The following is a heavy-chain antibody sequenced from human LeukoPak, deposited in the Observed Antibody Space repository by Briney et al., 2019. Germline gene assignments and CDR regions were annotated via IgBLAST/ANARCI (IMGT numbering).Heavy chain of an antibody. D-gene: IGHD6-19*01. CDR2: IIPIFGTA. CDR3: ARDLYSSGRHYYYYYGMGV. V-gene: IGHV1-69*13. Sequence: SVKVSCKASGGTFSSYAISWVRQAPGQGLEWMGGIIPIFGTANYAQKFQGRVTITADESTSTAYMELSSLRSEDTAVYYCARDLYSSGRHYYYYYGMGVWGKGTTVTVSS. J-gene: IGHJ6*04. CDR1: GGTFSSYA.